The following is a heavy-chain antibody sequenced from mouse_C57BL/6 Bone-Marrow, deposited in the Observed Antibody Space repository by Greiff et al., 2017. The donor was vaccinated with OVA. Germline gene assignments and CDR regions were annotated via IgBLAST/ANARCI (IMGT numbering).Heavy chain of an antibody. V-gene: IGHV7-3*01. CDR1: GFTFTDYY. J-gene: IGHJ2*01. D-gene: IGHD1-1*01. CDR3: ARYYYYGSLDY. Sequence: EVQLVESGGGLVQPGGSLSLSCAASGFTFTDYYMSWVRQPPGKALEWLGFIRNKANGYTTEYSASVKGRFTISRDNSQSILYLQMNALRAEDSATYYCARYYYYGSLDYWGQGTTLTVSS. CDR2: IRNKANGYTT.